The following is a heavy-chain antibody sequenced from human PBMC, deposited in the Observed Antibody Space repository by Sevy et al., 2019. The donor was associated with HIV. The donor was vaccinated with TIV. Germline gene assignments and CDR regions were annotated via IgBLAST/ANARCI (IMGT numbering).Heavy chain of an antibody. D-gene: IGHD3-22*01. CDR3: ARDFVGYYYDSSGYYPGAFDI. V-gene: IGHV1-69*13. J-gene: IGHJ3*02. CDR2: IIPIFGTA. Sequence: ASVKVSCKASGGTFSSYAISWVRQAPGQGLEWMGGIIPIFGTANYAQKFQGRVTITADESTSTAYMELSSLRSEDTAVYYCARDFVGYYYDSSGYYPGAFDIWGQGTMDTVSS. CDR1: GGTFSSYA.